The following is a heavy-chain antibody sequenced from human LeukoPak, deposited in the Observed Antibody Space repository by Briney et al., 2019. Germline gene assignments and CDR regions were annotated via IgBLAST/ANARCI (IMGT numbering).Heavy chain of an antibody. CDR1: GGSISSHY. D-gene: IGHD2-2*01. V-gene: IGHV4-59*11. CDR3: ARVNEVVAGGEIDY. CDR2: IYYSGST. J-gene: IGHJ4*02. Sequence: PSETLSLTCTVSGGSISSHYWSWIRQPPGKGLEWIGYIYYSGSTNYNPSLKSRVTISVDTSKNQFSLKLSSVTAADTAVYYCARVNEVVAGGEIDYWGQGTLVTVSS.